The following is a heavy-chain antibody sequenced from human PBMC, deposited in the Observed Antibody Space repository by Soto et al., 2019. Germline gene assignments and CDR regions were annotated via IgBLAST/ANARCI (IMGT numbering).Heavy chain of an antibody. CDR1: GGTFSSYT. Sequence: SVKVSCKASGGTFSSYTISWVRQAPGQGLEWMGRIIPILGIANYAQKFQGRVTITADKSTSTAYMELSSLRSEDTAVYYCARDVTQRDTAMVWIDYWGQGTLVTVSS. CDR2: IIPILGIA. D-gene: IGHD5-18*01. CDR3: ARDVTQRDTAMVWIDY. V-gene: IGHV1-69*04. J-gene: IGHJ4*02.